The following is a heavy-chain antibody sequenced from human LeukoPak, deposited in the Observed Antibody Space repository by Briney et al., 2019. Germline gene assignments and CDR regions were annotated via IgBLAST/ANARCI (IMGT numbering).Heavy chain of an antibody. Sequence: SETLSLTCTGSGGSISRYYWSWIRQPPGKGLEGIGYIYYGGSTDYNPSLKSRVTISKDTSKTQFSLRLSSVTAADTAVYYCARARLDSSGRFDYWGQGTLVTVSS. D-gene: IGHD3-22*01. J-gene: IGHJ4*02. CDR2: IYYGGST. CDR1: GGSISRYY. CDR3: ARARLDSSGRFDY. V-gene: IGHV4-59*01.